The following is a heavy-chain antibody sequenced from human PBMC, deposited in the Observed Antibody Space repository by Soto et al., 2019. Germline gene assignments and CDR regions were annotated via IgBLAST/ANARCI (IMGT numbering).Heavy chain of an antibody. J-gene: IGHJ6*02. Sequence: PWGSLRLSCAASGFPFSSYAMSWVRQAPGKGLEWVSAISGSGGSTYYADSVKGRFTISRDNSKNTLYLQMNSLRAEDTAVYYCAKDEGLLLWFGELPKWGSDYYYYYGMDVWGQGNTVTVSS. CDR1: GFPFSSYA. CDR2: ISGSGGST. V-gene: IGHV3-23*01. D-gene: IGHD3-10*01. CDR3: AKDEGLLLWFGELPKWGSDYYYYYGMDV.